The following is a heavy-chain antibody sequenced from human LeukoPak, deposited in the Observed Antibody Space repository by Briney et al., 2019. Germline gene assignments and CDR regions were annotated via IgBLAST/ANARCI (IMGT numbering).Heavy chain of an antibody. D-gene: IGHD6-6*01. CDR3: TSSSPIFDY. Sequence: GGSLRLSCAASGFTFSTYWMSWVRQAPGKGLEWVGFIRSKAYGGTTECAASVKGRFTISRDDSKSIAYLQMNSLKTEDTAVYYCTSSSPIFDYWGQGTLVTVSS. CDR2: IRSKAYGGTT. J-gene: IGHJ4*02. V-gene: IGHV3-49*04. CDR1: GFTFSTYW.